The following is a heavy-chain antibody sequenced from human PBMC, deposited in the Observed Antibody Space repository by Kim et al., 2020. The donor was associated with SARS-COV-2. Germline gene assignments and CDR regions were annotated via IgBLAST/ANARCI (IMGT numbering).Heavy chain of an antibody. V-gene: IGHV3-30*07. J-gene: IGHJ6*02. CDR3: ARAGIVATVLDYYGMDV. Sequence: VKGRFTISRDNSKNTLYLQMNSLRAEDTAVYYCARAGIVATVLDYYGMDVWGQGTTVTVSS. D-gene: IGHD5-12*01.